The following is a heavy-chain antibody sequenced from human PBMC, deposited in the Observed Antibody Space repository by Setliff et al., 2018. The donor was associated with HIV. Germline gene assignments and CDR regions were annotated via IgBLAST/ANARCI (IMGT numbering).Heavy chain of an antibody. CDR2: IISILGIT. CDR3: AGPRGDEAFDV. CDR1: GGSSSTHA. V-gene: IGHV1-69*10. Sequence: SVKVSCKASGGSSSTHAMNWVRQAPGQGLEWMGQIISILGITNYAQKFQGRVTLTADESTSTMYMELSSLTSDDTAVYYCAGPRGDEAFDVWGQETMVTVS. J-gene: IGHJ3*01.